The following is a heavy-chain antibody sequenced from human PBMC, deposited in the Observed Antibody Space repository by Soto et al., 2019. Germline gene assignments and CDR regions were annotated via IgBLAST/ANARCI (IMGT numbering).Heavy chain of an antibody. V-gene: IGHV1-24*01. J-gene: IGHJ4*02. D-gene: IGHD3-22*01. CDR2: IDPEDGET. Sequence: QVQLVQSGAEVKKPGASVKVSCKVSGYTLTELFMHWVRQAPGKGLEWMGGIDPEDGETIDAQKFQGRVTMTEDTATDTAYMELSSMSSEDTAVYYCATYRLAEDCDTSGLDYWGQGTLVTVSS. CDR1: GYTLTELF. CDR3: ATYRLAEDCDTSGLDY.